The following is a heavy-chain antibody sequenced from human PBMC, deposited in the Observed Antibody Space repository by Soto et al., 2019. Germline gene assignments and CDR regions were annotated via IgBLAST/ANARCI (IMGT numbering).Heavy chain of an antibody. CDR1: GYSFTTYW. Sequence: GESLKISCKGSGYSFTTYWIGWVRQMPGEGLELMGIMYPGDSDTRYSPSFQGQVTISADKSISTTYLQWSSLKASDTAIYYCARGNRPTTYYFEYWGQGTLVTVYS. V-gene: IGHV5-51*01. J-gene: IGHJ4*02. CDR3: ARGNRPTTYYFEY. D-gene: IGHD1-1*01. CDR2: MYPGDSDT.